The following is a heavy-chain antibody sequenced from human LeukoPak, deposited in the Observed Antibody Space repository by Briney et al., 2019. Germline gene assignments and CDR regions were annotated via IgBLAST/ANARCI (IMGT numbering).Heavy chain of an antibody. CDR1: GCTFTSYD. CDR2: MNPNSGNI. D-gene: IGHD5-12*01. J-gene: IGHJ6*03. CDR3: ARGVRWLLGDYYYYMDV. V-gene: IGHV1-8*01. Sequence: GASVKVSCKASGCTFTSYDINWVRQATGQGLEWMGWMNPNSGNIGYAQKFQGRVTMTRNTSISTAYMELSSLRSEDTAVYYCARGVRWLLGDYYYYMDVWGKGTTVTVSS.